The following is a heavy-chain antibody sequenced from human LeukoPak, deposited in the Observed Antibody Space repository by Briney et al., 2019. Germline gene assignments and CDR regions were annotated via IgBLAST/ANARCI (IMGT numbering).Heavy chain of an antibody. V-gene: IGHV4-34*01. J-gene: IGHJ4*02. CDR3: SSAHDYGDSPFDY. D-gene: IGHD4-17*01. CDR1: GGSFSGYY. CDR2: INHSGST. Sequence: SETLSLTCAVYGGSFSGYYWSWIRQPPGKGLEWIGEINHSGSTNYNPSLKSRVTISVDTSKNQFSLKLSSVTAADTAVYYCSSAHDYGDSPFDYWGQGTLVTVSS.